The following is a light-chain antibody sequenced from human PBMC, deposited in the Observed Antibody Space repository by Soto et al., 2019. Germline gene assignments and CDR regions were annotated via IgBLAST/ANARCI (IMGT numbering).Light chain of an antibody. CDR2: DVS. CDR1: SSDIGGYKL. J-gene: IGLJ3*02. CDR3: CSYAGRTSWV. Sequence: QSALTQPASVSGSPGQSITISCTGSSSDIGGYKLVSWYQQHPGNTPRLIIHDVSERPSGVSIRFSGSKSGITASLTISGLQAEDEANYYCCSYAGRTSWVFGGGTKVTVL. V-gene: IGLV2-23*02.